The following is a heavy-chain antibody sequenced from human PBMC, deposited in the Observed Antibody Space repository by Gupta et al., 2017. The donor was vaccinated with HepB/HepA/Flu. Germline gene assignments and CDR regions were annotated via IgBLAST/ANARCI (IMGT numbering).Heavy chain of an antibody. V-gene: IGHV3-48*03. D-gene: IGHD4-17*01. CDR2: ISTGGSAT. CDR3: TTTLYGDSNTY. CDR1: QLTFSTYE. Sequence: EVQLVESGGGLAQPGGSLRLSCAASQLTFSTYEMNWVRQAPGKGLEWVSAISTGGSATYYADSVKGRFAISRDNAKKSLYLQMNSLRAEDTAIYYCTTTLYGDSNTYWGQGTLVTVSS. J-gene: IGHJ4*02.